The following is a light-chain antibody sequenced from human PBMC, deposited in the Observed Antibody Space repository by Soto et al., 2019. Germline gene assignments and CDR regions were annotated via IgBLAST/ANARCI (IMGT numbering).Light chain of an antibody. Sequence: EIVLTQSPGTLSLSPGERATLSCMASQSVSSYYLAWYQQKPGQAPRLLIYAASSRATGIPDRFSGSGSGTDFTLTISRLEPEDFAVYYCQQYGSSPRTFGQGTKVDIK. CDR2: AAS. CDR3: QQYGSSPRT. CDR1: QSVSSYY. J-gene: IGKJ1*01. V-gene: IGKV3-20*01.